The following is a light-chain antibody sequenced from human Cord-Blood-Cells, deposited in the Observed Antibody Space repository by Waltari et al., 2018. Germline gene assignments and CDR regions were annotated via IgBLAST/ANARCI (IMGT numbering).Light chain of an antibody. V-gene: IGKV3-11*01. CDR1: QSVSSY. Sequence: EIVLTQSPATLSLSPGESATLSYRASQSVSSYLAWYQQKPGQAPRLLIHDASNRGTGIPARFSGRGSGTDVTLTISSLEREDFAVYYCQQRSNWPWTFGQGTKVEIK. CDR2: DAS. J-gene: IGKJ1*01. CDR3: QQRSNWPWT.